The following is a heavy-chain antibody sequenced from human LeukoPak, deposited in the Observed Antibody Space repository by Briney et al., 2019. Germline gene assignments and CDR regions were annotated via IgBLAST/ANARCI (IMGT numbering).Heavy chain of an antibody. J-gene: IGHJ3*01. D-gene: IGHD6-19*01. CDR2: IRYDGTDK. CDR1: GFPFSSHG. Sequence: QPGGPLRLSCAPSGFPFSSHGSHCLRQAPGKGLECVTYIRYDGTDKYYADSVKGRFTISRQHSKNTLYPKMHTLRPKDASVYYCARYGNGEWLAHYAFDVWGQGTIVTVSS. V-gene: IGHV3-30*02. CDR3: ARYGNGEWLAHYAFDV.